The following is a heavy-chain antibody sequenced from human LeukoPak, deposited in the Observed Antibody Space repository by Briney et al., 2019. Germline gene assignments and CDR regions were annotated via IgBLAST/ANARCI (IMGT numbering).Heavy chain of an antibody. D-gene: IGHD6-19*01. CDR3: ARDYSSGWPNFDY. V-gene: IGHV1-18*01. CDR1: GYTFTSYG. Sequence: ASVKVSCKAFGYTFTSYGISWVRQAPGQGLEWMGWTSTYNGNTNYAQKLQGRVTMTTDTSTSTAYMELRSLRSDDTAVYYCARDYSSGWPNFDYWGQGTLVTVSS. J-gene: IGHJ4*02. CDR2: TSTYNGNT.